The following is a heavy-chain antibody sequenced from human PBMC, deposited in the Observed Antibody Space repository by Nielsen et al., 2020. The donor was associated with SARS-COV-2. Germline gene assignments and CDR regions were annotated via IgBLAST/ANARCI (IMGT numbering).Heavy chain of an antibody. V-gene: IGHV3-9*01. CDR1: GFTFDDYA. D-gene: IGHD4-17*01. CDR2: ISWNSGSI. J-gene: IGHJ4*02. CDR3: AKANDYGDYTVFDY. Sequence: GGSLRLSCAASGFTFDDYAVHWVRQAPGKGLEWVSGISWNSGSIGYADSVKGRFTISRDNAKNSLYLQMNSLRAEDTALYYCAKANDYGDYTVFDYWGQGTLVTVSS.